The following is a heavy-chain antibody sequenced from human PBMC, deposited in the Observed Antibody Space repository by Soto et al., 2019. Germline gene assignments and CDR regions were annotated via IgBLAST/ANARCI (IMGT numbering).Heavy chain of an antibody. D-gene: IGHD3-10*01. V-gene: IGHV3-13*04. CDR1: GFTFSSYD. CDR3: ARGALDYYGSGSYLFDY. Sequence: EVQLVESGGGLVQPGGSLRLSCAASGFTFSSYDMHWVRQATGKGLEWVSAIGTAGDTYYPGSVKSRFTISRENAKNSLYLPMNSPRAGDTAVYYCARGALDYYGSGSYLFDYWGQGTLVTVSS. J-gene: IGHJ4*02. CDR2: IGTAGDT.